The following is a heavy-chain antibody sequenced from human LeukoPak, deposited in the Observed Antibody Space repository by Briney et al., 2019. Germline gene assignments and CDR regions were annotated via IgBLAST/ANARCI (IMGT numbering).Heavy chain of an antibody. V-gene: IGHV3-7*03. Sequence: GGSLRLSCAASGLIFNSYWMNWLRQAPGKGLEWVANVDQDGSEKYYVGSVKGRFTISRDNAKNSLYLQMNSLRVEDTAVHYCARGWASSRRKAFDIWGQGTIVTVSS. CDR2: VDQDGSEK. CDR1: GLIFNSYW. CDR3: ARGWASSRRKAFDI. J-gene: IGHJ3*02. D-gene: IGHD3-16*01.